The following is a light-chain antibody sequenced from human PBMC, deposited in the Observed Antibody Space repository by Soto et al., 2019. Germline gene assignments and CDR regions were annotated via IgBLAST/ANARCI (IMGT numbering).Light chain of an antibody. J-gene: IGKJ5*01. Sequence: EIVLTQSPATLSLSPGERATLSCRASQSVSSYLLWYQQKPGQTPRLLIYDASNRATGIPDRFSGSGSGTDFTLTISRLEPEDFAVYFCQRYGSSPLITFGQGTRLEIK. CDR3: QRYGSSPLIT. CDR1: QSVSSY. V-gene: IGKV3-20*01. CDR2: DAS.